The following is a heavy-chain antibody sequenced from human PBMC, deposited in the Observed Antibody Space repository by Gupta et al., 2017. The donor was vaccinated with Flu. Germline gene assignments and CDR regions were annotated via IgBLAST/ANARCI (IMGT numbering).Heavy chain of an antibody. CDR3: ATSRTFDY. CDR1: GFTLRSYW. CDR2: INSDGTRT. V-gene: IGHV3-74*01. D-gene: IGHD1-7*01. Sequence: EVQLVESGGGLVQPGGSLRLSCAASGFTLRSYWMHWVRQPPGKGPVWVSRINSDGTRTSYADSVKGRVTISRDNAKKTLYLQMNSLRAEDTAVDYCATSRTFDYGGQGTLVTVSS. J-gene: IGHJ4*02.